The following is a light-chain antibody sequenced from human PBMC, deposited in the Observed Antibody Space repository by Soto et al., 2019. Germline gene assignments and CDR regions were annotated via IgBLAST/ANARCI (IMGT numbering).Light chain of an antibody. CDR3: QQFDKLIT. Sequence: EIVLTQSPATLSLSPGERATLSCGASQTISNNFLAWYQQRPGLAPRLLIYDASNRPAGIPDRFSGSGSGTDFTLTISRLEPEDFAVYYCQQFDKLITFGGGTKVEI. J-gene: IGKJ4*01. CDR1: QTISNNF. CDR2: DAS. V-gene: IGKV3D-20*01.